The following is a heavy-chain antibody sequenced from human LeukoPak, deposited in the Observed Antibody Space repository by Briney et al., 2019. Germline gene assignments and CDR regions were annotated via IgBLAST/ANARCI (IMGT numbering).Heavy chain of an antibody. Sequence: SETLSLTCTVSGGSISSDYWCWIRQPPGKGLEWLGYLSYSGNTGYNPSLKSRATISGDTSKNQFSLKLSSVTAADTAMYYCASVTEITDIYYWGQGTLVTV. J-gene: IGHJ4*02. D-gene: IGHD4-11*01. CDR3: ASVTEITDIYY. CDR1: GGSISSDY. V-gene: IGHV4-59*01. CDR2: LSYSGNT.